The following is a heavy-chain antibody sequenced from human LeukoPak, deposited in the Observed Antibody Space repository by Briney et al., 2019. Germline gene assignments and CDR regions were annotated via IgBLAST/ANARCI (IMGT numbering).Heavy chain of an antibody. V-gene: IGHV4-34*01. CDR1: GGSFSGYY. Sequence: SETPSLTCAVYGGSFSGYYWSWIRQPPGKGLEWIGEINHSGSTNYNPSLKSRVTISVDTSKNQFSLKLSPVTAADTAVYYCARGPPRSYDIGAQPGWFDPWGQGTLVTVSS. CDR3: ARGPPRSYDIGAQPGWFDP. J-gene: IGHJ5*02. D-gene: IGHD3-22*01. CDR2: INHSGST.